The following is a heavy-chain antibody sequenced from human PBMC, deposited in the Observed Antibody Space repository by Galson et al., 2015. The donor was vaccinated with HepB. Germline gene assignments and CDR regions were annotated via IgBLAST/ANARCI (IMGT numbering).Heavy chain of an antibody. D-gene: IGHD3-10*01. V-gene: IGHV6-1*01. J-gene: IGHJ6*02. CDR2: TYYMSKWYS. Sequence: CAISGDSVSTNSAAWNWIRLSPSRGLEWLGRTYYMSKWYSDYAVSVRSRVMINADTSKNQFSLQLNSLSPEDTAMYYCARAPVPRGRLKFGLDVWGQGTAVTVSS. CDR1: GDSVSTNSAA. CDR3: ARAPVPRGRLKFGLDV.